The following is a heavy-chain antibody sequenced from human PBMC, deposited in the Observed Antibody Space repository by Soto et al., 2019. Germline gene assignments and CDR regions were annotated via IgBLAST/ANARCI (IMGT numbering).Heavy chain of an antibody. J-gene: IGHJ6*03. V-gene: IGHV3-21*01. Sequence: GGSLRLSCAASGFTFSSYSMNWVRQAPGKGLEWVSSISSSSSYIYYADSVKGRFTISRDNAKNSLYLQMNSLRAEVTAVYYCARDFRIAARHLFYYYYYMDVWGKGTTVTVSS. D-gene: IGHD6-6*01. CDR3: ARDFRIAARHLFYYYYYMDV. CDR1: GFTFSSYS. CDR2: ISSSSSYI.